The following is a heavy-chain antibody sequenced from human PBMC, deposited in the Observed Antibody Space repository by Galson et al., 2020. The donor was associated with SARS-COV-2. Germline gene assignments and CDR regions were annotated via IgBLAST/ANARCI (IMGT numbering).Heavy chain of an antibody. D-gene: IGHD3-3*01. CDR1: GGSISSYY. CDR2: IYYSGST. CDR3: ARAAQTYYDFWSGYCNAPRFDY. J-gene: IGHJ4*02. V-gene: IGHV4-59*01. Sequence: SETLSLTCTVSGGSISSYYWSWIRQPPGKGLEWIGYIYYSGSTNYNPSLKSRVTISVDTSKNQFSLKLISVTAADTAVYYCARAAQTYYDFWSGYCNAPRFDYWGQGTLVAVSS.